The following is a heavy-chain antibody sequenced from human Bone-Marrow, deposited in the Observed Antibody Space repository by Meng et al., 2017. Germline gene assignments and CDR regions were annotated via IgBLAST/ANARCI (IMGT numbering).Heavy chain of an antibody. J-gene: IGHJ4*02. CDR1: GYSISSGYY. CDR2: IYHSGST. Sequence: GSLRLSCAVSGYSISSGYYWGWIRQPPGKGLEWIGSIYHSGSTYYNPSLESRVTISVDTSKNQFSLKLSSVTAADTAVYYCASGSYYWRFGYWGQGTLVTVSS. D-gene: IGHD1-26*01. V-gene: IGHV4-38-2*01. CDR3: ASGSYYWRFGY.